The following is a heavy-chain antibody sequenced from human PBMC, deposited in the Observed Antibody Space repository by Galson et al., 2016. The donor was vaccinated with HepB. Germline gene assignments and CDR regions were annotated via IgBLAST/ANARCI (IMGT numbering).Heavy chain of an antibody. Sequence: QVQLQESGPGLVKPSQTLSLTCAVSGGSISGANWWSWVRQPPGKGLEWIGDTYHGGSTNYKPSLKSRVTISIDASKNPFSLEVTSVTAADAAVYYCAGGIRSWGQGILVTVSS. CDR3: AGGIRS. D-gene: IGHD3-3*02. V-gene: IGHV4-4*02. CDR2: TYHGGST. J-gene: IGHJ4*02. CDR1: GGSISGANW.